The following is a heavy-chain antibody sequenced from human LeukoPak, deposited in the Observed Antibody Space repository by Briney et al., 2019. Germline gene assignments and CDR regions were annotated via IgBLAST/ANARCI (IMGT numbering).Heavy chain of an antibody. CDR1: GYTFTSYY. CDR2: INPSGGST. D-gene: IGHD3-22*01. J-gene: IGHJ3*02. V-gene: IGHV1-46*01. CDR3: ARESVHYYDSSGYYYSPGGHDAFDI. Sequence: GASVTVSCKASGYTFTSYYMHWVRQAPGQGLEWMGIINPSGGSTSYAQKFQGRVTMTRDTSTSTVYMELSSLRSEDTAVYYCARESVHYYDSSGYYYSPGGHDAFDIWGQGTMGTGSS.